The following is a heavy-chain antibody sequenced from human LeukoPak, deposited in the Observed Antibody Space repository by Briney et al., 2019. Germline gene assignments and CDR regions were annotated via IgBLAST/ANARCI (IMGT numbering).Heavy chain of an antibody. Sequence: GASVKVSCKASGYTFTSYAMHWVRQAPGQRLEWMGWINAGNGNTKYSQKFQGRVTMTRNTSISTAYMELSSLRSEDTAVYYCARGAYSSGWYEGPGYYGMDVWGQGTTVTVSS. CDR2: INAGNGNT. V-gene: IGHV1-3*01. D-gene: IGHD6-19*01. CDR3: ARGAYSSGWYEGPGYYGMDV. J-gene: IGHJ6*02. CDR1: GYTFTSYA.